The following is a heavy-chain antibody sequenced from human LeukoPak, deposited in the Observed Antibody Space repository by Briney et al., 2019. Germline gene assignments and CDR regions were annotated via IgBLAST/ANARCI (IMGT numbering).Heavy chain of an antibody. CDR2: INDNGST. CDR3: ARAVRLRVGKLGGASDI. Sequence: SETLSLTCAVYGGSFSGYYWSWGREPPGAGVEWIGEINDNGSTTYNPSLKSRVTISVDTSKNHVSLKLSSVTAADTAVYYCARAVRLRVGKLGGASDIWGQGIMVTVSS. CDR1: GGSFSGYY. D-gene: IGHD3-10*01. J-gene: IGHJ3*02. V-gene: IGHV4-34*01.